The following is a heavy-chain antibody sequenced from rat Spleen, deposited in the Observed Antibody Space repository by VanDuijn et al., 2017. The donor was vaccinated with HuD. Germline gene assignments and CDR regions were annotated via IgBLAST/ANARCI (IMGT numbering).Heavy chain of an antibody. CDR2: IWTGGTT. J-gene: IGHJ2*01. CDR1: GFSLTDYH. V-gene: IGHV2-43*01. Sequence: QVQLKESGPGLVQPSQTLSLTCTVSGFSLTDYHVSWVRQPPGKGLEWMGIIWTGGTTTYNSLLKSRPSISRDTSKSQVFLKMNSLQTEDSATYYCARDPLLGAPFDSWGQGVMVTVSS. CDR3: ARDPLLGAPFDS. D-gene: IGHD5-1*01.